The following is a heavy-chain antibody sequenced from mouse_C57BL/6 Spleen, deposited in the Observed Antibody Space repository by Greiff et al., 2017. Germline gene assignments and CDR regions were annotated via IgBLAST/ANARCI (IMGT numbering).Heavy chain of an antibody. J-gene: IGHJ2*01. CDR1: GYAFSSSW. V-gene: IGHV1-82*01. D-gene: IGHD2-4*01. CDR3: ARGGDYDLYYFDY. CDR2: IYPGDGDT. Sequence: QVQLQQSGPELVKPGASVKISCKASGYAFSSSWMNWVKQRPGKGLEWIGRIYPGDGDTNYNGKFKGKATLTADKSSSTAYMQLSSLTSEDSAVYFCARGGDYDLYYFDYGGQGTTLTVSS.